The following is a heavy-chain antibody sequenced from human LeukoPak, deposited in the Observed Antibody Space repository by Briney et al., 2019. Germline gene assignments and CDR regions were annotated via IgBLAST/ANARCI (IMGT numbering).Heavy chain of an antibody. CDR1: GGSFSGYY. D-gene: IGHD2-21*02. J-gene: IGHJ3*02. CDR2: INHSGST. Sequence: SETLSLTCAVYGGSFSGYYWSWIRQPPGKGLERIGEINHSGSTNYNPSLKSRVTISVDTSKNQFSLKLSSVTAADTAVYYCARPGYCGGDCYGGDAFDIWGQGTMVTVSS. V-gene: IGHV4-34*01. CDR3: ARPGYCGGDCYGGDAFDI.